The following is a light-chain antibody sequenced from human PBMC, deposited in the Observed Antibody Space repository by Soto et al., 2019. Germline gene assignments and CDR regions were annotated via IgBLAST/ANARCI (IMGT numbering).Light chain of an antibody. V-gene: IGLV2-14*03. CDR2: DVN. Sequence: QSFLTQPASVSGSPGQSITISCTGTRSDIGAYNFVSWYQQHPGEVPKLMLYDVNVRPSGVSNRFSGSKSGNTASLTISGLQAEDEADYYCTSWTTSTTMIFGGGTKVTVL. J-gene: IGLJ2*01. CDR1: RSDIGAYNF. CDR3: TSWTTSTTMI.